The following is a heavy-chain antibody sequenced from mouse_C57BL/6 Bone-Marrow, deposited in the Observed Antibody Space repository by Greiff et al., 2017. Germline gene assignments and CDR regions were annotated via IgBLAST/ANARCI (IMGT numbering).Heavy chain of an antibody. CDR1: GFTFSDYG. Sequence: EVKVVESGGGLVQPGGSLKLSCAASGFTFSDYGMAWVRQAPRKGPEWVAFISNFAYSIYYAATVTGRFTISRENAKNTLYLEMSSLRSEDTAMYYCARQNKGYFDVWGTGTTVTVSS. CDR3: ARQNKGYFDV. V-gene: IGHV5-15*01. J-gene: IGHJ1*03. CDR2: ISNFAYSI.